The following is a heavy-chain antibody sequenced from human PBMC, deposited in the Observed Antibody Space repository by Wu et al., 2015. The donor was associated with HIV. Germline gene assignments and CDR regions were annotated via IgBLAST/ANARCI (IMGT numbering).Heavy chain of an antibody. Sequence: QVQLVQSGADVKKPGASVKVSCKASGYTFTGKYIHWVRQAPGQGLEWMGRINSKSGDTKYAQKFQGRVTMTRDTSISTAYMELRRLRSDDTAVYFCARDFSGYYYYMDVWGKGTTVTVSS. D-gene: IGHD3-10*01. V-gene: IGHV1-2*06. CDR3: ARDFSGYYYYMDV. CDR1: GYTFTGKY. CDR2: INSKSGDT. J-gene: IGHJ6*03.